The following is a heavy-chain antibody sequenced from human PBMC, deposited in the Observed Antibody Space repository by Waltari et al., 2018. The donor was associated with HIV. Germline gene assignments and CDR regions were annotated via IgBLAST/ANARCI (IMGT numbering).Heavy chain of an antibody. V-gene: IGHV3-7*01. Sequence: EVQLMESGGGLVQSGGSLRLSCAASGFTFPNYWMSWVRQTPGKGLEWVAYIKDDGSEKYYMGSVKGRFTISRDNAKNSMFLQMNSLRAGDTAVYYCARIGTFPHNYAIDFWGQGTTVTVSS. CDR1: GFTFPNYW. J-gene: IGHJ6*02. D-gene: IGHD1-26*01. CDR3: ARIGTFPHNYAIDF. CDR2: IKDDGSEK.